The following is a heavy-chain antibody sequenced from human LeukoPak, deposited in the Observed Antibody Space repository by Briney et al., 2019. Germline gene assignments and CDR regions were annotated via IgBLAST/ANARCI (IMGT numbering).Heavy chain of an antibody. CDR2: ISAYNGNT. CDR1: GYTFTSYG. V-gene: IGHV1-18*01. J-gene: IGHJ5*02. Sequence: ASVKVSCKASGYTFTSYGISWVRQAPGQGLEWMGWISAYNGNTNYAQKLQGRVTMTTDTSTSTAYMELRSLRSDDTALYYCARKGYCSSTSCYWWFDPWGQGTLVTVSS. CDR3: ARKGYCSSTSCYWWFDP. D-gene: IGHD2-2*01.